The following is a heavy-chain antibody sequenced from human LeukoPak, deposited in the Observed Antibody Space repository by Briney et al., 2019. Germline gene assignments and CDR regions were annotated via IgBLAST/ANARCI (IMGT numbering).Heavy chain of an antibody. V-gene: IGHV1-2*02. CDR1: GYTFTGYY. CDR3: ARGKIGVRFLEWLSFDY. CDR2: INPNSGGT. Sequence: ASVKVSCKASGYTFTGYYMHWVRQAPGQGLEWMGWINPNSGGTNYAQKFQGRVTMTRDTSISTAYMELSRLRSDDTAVYYCARGKIGVRFLEWLSFDYWGQGTLVTVSS. J-gene: IGHJ4*02. D-gene: IGHD3-3*01.